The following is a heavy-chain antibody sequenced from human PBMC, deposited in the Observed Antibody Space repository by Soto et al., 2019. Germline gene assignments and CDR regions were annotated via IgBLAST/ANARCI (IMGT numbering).Heavy chain of an antibody. CDR1: GYTLTELS. Sequence: ASVKVSCKVSGYTLTELSMHWVRQAPGKGLEWMGGFDPEDGETIYAQKFQGRVTMTEDTSTDTAYMELSSLRSEDTAVYYCATNRYSSSSWSWFDPWGQGTQVTVSS. CDR3: ATNRYSSSSWSWFDP. D-gene: IGHD6-6*01. V-gene: IGHV1-24*01. CDR2: FDPEDGET. J-gene: IGHJ5*02.